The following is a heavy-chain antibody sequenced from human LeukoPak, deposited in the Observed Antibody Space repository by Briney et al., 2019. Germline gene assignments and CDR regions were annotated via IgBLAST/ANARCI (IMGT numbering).Heavy chain of an antibody. CDR3: AKFVASVRGVIIPLLDF. CDR1: GYTFSSDA. Sequence: GGSLRLSCAASGYTFSSDAKCWVRQAPGGGVEWGSAISVSGGSTYYADSVKGRFTISRDNSKNTLYLQMNSLRAEDTAVYYCAKFVASVRGVIIPLLDFWGQGTLVSVSS. D-gene: IGHD3-10*01. J-gene: IGHJ4*02. CDR2: ISVSGGST. V-gene: IGHV3-23*01.